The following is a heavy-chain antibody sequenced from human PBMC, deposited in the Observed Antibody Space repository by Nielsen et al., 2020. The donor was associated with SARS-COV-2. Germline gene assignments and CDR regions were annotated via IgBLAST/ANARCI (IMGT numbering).Heavy chain of an antibody. V-gene: IGHV3-23*01. CDR3: AKDKGYYYGMDV. CDR1: GFTFSSYA. J-gene: IGHJ6*02. Sequence: GGSLRLSCAASGFTFSSYAMSWVRQAPGKGLEWVSAISGSGGSTYYADSVKGRFTISRDNSKNTLYLQMNSLRAEDTDVYYCAKDKGYYYGMDVWGQGTTVTVSS. CDR2: ISGSGGST.